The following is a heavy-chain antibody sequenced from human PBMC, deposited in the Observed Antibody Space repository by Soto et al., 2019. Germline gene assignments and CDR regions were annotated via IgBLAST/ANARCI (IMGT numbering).Heavy chain of an antibody. J-gene: IGHJ4*02. CDR1: GGSISDVNYD. D-gene: IGHD7-27*01. Sequence: QVQLQESGPRLVKPSQTLFLTCTVSGGSISDVNYDWSWVRQSPDKRPEWIGHIYSGGSTYSNAPLNTRXTXPXXTSKNPFSLNLKSVTAADTAVYYCTRGPSGDKGDYWGQGTLVTVSS. CDR2: IYSGGST. CDR3: TRGPSGDKGDY. V-gene: IGHV4-30-4*01.